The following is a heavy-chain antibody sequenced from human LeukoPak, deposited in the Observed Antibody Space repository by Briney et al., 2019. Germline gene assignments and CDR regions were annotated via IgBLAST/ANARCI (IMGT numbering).Heavy chain of an antibody. V-gene: IGHV3-30*03. CDR1: GLSLNSYA. Sequence: GGSLRLSCAASGLSLNSYAIHWVRLAPGKGLEWVTAISYDGSNKHYADSVRGRFTISRDNSKNTLYLQMNSLRSDDTAVYYCAQGGSEIYYFYHGMDVWGRGTTVTVSS. CDR2: ISYDGSNK. J-gene: IGHJ6*02. D-gene: IGHD3-10*01. CDR3: AQGGSEIYYFYHGMDV.